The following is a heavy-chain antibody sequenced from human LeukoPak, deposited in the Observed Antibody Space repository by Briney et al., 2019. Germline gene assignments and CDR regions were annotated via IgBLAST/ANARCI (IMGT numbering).Heavy chain of an antibody. V-gene: IGHV4-4*07. J-gene: IGHJ4*02. D-gene: IGHD6-19*01. CDR3: ARHGAKAVAGTGFDY. Sequence: SETLSLTCTVSGGSVATYYWAWIRQSPGKGLEFIGRMSTRGPTNYNPSLESRVSMSTDTSKNQFSLKLSSVTAADTAVYYCARHGAKAVAGTGFDYWGQGTLVTVSS. CDR1: GGSVATYY. CDR2: MSTRGPT.